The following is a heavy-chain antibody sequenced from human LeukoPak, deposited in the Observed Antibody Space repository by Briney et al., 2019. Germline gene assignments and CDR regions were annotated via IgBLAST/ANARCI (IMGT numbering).Heavy chain of an antibody. D-gene: IGHD2-2*01. J-gene: IGHJ4*02. CDR1: GFTFSSYS. Sequence: GGSLRLSCAASGFTFSSYSMNWVRQAPGKGLEWVSSISSSSSYIYYADSVKGRFTISRDNSKNTLYLQMNSLRAEDTAVYYCAKSTPSNEGYWGQGTLVTVSS. V-gene: IGHV3-21*04. CDR3: AKSTPSNEGY. CDR2: ISSSSSYI.